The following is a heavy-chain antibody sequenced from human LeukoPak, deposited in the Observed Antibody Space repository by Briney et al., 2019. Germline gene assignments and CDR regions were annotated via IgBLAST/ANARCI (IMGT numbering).Heavy chain of an antibody. CDR1: GFTFSSYG. V-gene: IGHV3-30*02. CDR3: ARQAPGIYGGVDY. Sequence: GGSLRLSCAASGFTFSSYGMHWVRQAPGKGLEWVAFIRYDGSNRYYADSVKGRFTISRDNSKNTLYLQMNSLRAEDTAVYYCARQAPGIYGGVDYWGQGTLVTVSS. D-gene: IGHD4-23*01. CDR2: IRYDGSNR. J-gene: IGHJ4*02.